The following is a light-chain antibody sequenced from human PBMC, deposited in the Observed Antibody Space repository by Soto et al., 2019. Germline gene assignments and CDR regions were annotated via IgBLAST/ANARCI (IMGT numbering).Light chain of an antibody. CDR1: SSDVGGYNY. CDR3: SSYTSGSTRV. CDR2: EVS. J-gene: IGLJ3*02. Sequence: QSALTQPASVSGSPGQSITISCTGTSSDVGGYNYVSWYHQHPGKAPKLLIYEVSNRPSGVSNRFSGSKSGNTASLTISGVQAEDEADYYCSSYTSGSTRVFGGGTKVTVL. V-gene: IGLV2-14*01.